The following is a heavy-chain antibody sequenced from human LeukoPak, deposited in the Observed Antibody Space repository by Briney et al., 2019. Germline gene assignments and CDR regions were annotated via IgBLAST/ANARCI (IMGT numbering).Heavy chain of an antibody. CDR3: AKAGYYGSGSPWVDV. J-gene: IGHJ6*02. Sequence: GGSLRLSCAASGFTFSDYYMSWIRQAPGKGLEWVSYISSVSRYTKYADSVKGRFTISRDNGKNSLYLQMNSLRAEDTAVYYCAKAGYYGSGSPWVDVWGQGTTVTVSS. CDR1: GFTFSDYY. V-gene: IGHV3-11*05. CDR2: ISSVSRYT. D-gene: IGHD3-10*01.